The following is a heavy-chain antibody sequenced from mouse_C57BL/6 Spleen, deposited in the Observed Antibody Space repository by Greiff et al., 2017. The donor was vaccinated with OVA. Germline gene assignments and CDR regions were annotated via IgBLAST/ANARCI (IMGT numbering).Heavy chain of an antibody. J-gene: IGHJ4*01. CDR2: ISSGSSTI. D-gene: IGHD1-3*01. CDR3: ARREWEDAMDY. CDR1: GFTFSDYG. V-gene: IGHV5-17*01. Sequence: EVQRVESGGGLVKPGGSLKLSCAASGFTFSDYGMHWVRQAPEKGLEWVAYISSGSSTIYYADTVKGRFTISRDNAKNTLFLQMTSLRSEDTAMYYCARREWEDAMDYWGQGTSVTVSS.